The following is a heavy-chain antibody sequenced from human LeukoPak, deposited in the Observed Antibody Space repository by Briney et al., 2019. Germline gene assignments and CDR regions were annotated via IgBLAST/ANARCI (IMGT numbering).Heavy chain of an antibody. V-gene: IGHV4-59*01. CDR2: IYYSGST. D-gene: IGHD4-17*01. J-gene: IGHJ4*02. CDR3: ASSSGDLYFTY. Sequence: PSETLSLTCAVSGGSISGYYWSWIRQPPGKGLEWIGYIYYSGSTKYNPSLKSRVTISLDTSKNQFSLKLTSVTAADAAVYYCASSSGDLYFTYWGQGTLVTVSS. CDR1: GGSISGYY.